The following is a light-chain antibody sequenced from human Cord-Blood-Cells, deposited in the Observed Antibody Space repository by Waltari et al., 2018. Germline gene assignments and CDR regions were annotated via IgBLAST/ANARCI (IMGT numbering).Light chain of an antibody. CDR1: SRHVGSDTG. J-gene: IGLJ3*02. Sequence: QSALTHPAPVPVSPGPSITIACTGTSRHVGSDTGVSWYQHHPGKAPKPMIYEGSKRPSGVSNRFSGSKSGNTASLTISGLQAEDEADYDCCSYAGSSTLVFGGGTKLTVL. CDR2: EGS. V-gene: IGLV2-23*01. CDR3: CSYAGSSTLV.